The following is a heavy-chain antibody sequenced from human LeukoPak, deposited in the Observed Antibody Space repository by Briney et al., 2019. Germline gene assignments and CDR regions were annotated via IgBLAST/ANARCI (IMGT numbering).Heavy chain of an antibody. CDR1: GGSISSGGYS. J-gene: IGHJ4*02. CDR2: IYYSGST. D-gene: IGHD6-13*01. V-gene: IGHV4-61*08. Sequence: PSETLSLTCAVSGGSISSGGYSWSWIRQPPGKGLEWIGYIYYSGSTNYNPSLKSRVTISVDTSKNQFSLKLSSVTAADTAVYYCARDNEAAVDYWGQGTLVTVSS. CDR3: ARDNEAAVDY.